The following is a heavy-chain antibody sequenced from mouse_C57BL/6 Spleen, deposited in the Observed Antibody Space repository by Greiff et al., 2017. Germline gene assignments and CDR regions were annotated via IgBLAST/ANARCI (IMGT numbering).Heavy chain of an antibody. CDR2: IHPYSGST. Sequence: QVQLQQPGAELVKPGASVKLSCKASGYTFTSYWMHWVKQRPGQGLEWIGMIHPYSGSTNYNEKFKSKATLTVDKSSSTAYMQLSSLTSADAAVSYCACLFDYYGSSYPDFDYWGQGTTLTVSS. CDR3: ACLFDYYGSSYPDFDY. J-gene: IGHJ2*01. V-gene: IGHV1-64*01. CDR1: GYTFTSYW. D-gene: IGHD1-1*01.